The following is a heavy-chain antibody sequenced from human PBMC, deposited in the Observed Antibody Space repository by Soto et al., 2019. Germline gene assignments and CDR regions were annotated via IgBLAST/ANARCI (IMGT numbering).Heavy chain of an antibody. Sequence: GPALVNRTQTLTLTCVFSGFSLNTGGVTVGWIRQPPGKALEWVALIYWDDGKRYSPSLKSRLTITKETSRNQVVLTMTNVDPEDTATYFCAHSPAPRVYFQHWGEGTLVTVSS. J-gene: IGHJ1*01. V-gene: IGHV2-5*02. CDR2: IYWDDGK. D-gene: IGHD3-10*01. CDR3: AHSPAPRVYFQH. CDR1: GFSLNTGGVT.